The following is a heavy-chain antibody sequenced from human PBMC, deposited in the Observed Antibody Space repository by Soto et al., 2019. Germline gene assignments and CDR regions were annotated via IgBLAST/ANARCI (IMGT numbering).Heavy chain of an antibody. D-gene: IGHD2-2*01. Sequence: SETLSLTCTVSGGFVNSDTHSWSWIRQTPGKRLEWIGFIYSGGSTKNPSLRSRVTMSVDTSKNQFSLKLRSVIVADTAAYHCARFARSCSATNCSTRADVWGQGITVTVSS. CDR2: IYSGGST. J-gene: IGHJ6*02. CDR3: ARFARSCSATNCSTRADV. V-gene: IGHV4-61*01. CDR1: GGFVNSDTHS.